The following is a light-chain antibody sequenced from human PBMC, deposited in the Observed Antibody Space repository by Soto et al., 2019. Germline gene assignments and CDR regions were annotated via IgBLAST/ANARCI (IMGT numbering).Light chain of an antibody. J-gene: IGLJ3*02. Sequence: QPVLTQPPSASGTPGQRVTISFAGSTSNLGSHFVYWYQQLPGTAPKLLIYNNNQRPSGVPDRFSGSKSGTSASLAISGLRSDDESDYYCAAWDDSLSGPVFGGGTKLTVL. CDR2: NNN. V-gene: IGLV1-47*02. CDR3: AAWDDSLSGPV. CDR1: TSNLGSHF.